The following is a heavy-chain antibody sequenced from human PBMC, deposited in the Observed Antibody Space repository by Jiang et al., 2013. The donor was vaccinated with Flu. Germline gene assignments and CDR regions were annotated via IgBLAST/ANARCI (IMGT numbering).Heavy chain of an antibody. CDR1: GFSLSTSGMC. Sequence: KPTQTLTLTCTFSGFSLSTSGMCVSWIRQPPGKALEWLALIDWDDDKYYSTSLKTRLTISKDTSKNQVVLTMTNMDPVDTATYYCARIHAGIAVAGTGAFDIWGQGTMVTVSS. CDR2: IDWDDDK. V-gene: IGHV2-70*01. D-gene: IGHD6-19*01. CDR3: ARIHAGIAVAGTGAFDI. J-gene: IGHJ3*02.